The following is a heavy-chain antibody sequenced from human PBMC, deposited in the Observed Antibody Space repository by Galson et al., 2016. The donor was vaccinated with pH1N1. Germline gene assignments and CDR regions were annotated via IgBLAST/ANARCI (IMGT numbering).Heavy chain of an antibody. V-gene: IGHV5-51*01. J-gene: IGHJ4*02. D-gene: IGHD1-26*01. CDR3: ARYSGSFFFDY. CDR1: GYSFSSYW. CDR2: MYPDDSDI. Sequence: QSGAEVTKPGESLKISCQVSGYSFSSYWVAWVRQMPGKGLEWMAIMYPDDSDIKYSPSFEGQVTISADKSISTAYLQWSSLKASDTAMYYCARYSGSFFFDYWGQGTLVTVSS.